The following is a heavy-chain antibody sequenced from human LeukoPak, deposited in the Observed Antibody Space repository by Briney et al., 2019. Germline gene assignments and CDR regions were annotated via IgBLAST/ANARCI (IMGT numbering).Heavy chain of an antibody. CDR1: GYTFTSYG. J-gene: IGHJ3*02. D-gene: IGHD6-19*01. Sequence: ASVKVSCKASGYTFTSYGISWVRQAPGQGLEWMGWISAYNGNTNYAQKLQGRVTMTTDTSTSTAYMELRSLRSDDTAVYYCARLAVAGLDRDAFDIWGQGTMVTVSS. CDR2: ISAYNGNT. V-gene: IGHV1-18*01. CDR3: ARLAVAGLDRDAFDI.